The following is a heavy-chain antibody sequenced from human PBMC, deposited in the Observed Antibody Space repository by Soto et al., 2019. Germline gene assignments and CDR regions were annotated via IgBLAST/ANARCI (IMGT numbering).Heavy chain of an antibody. CDR3: ATVSGAYVYLGY. Sequence: GGSLRLSCAASGFTFSSYAMSWVRQAPGKGLEWVSAISGSGSSTYYAHSVKGRFTISRDNSKNALYLQMNSLRDEDTAIYYCATVSGAYVYLGYWGQGTLVTVSS. V-gene: IGHV3-23*01. J-gene: IGHJ4*02. CDR2: ISGSGSST. D-gene: IGHD3-10*02. CDR1: GFTFSSYA.